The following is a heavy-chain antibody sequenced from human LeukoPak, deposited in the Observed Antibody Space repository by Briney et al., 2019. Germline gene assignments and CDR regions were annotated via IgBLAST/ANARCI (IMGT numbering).Heavy chain of an antibody. Sequence: SETLSLTCTVSGGSISSGSYYWSWIRQPAGKGLEWIGRIYTSGSTNYNPSLKSRVTISVDTSKNQFSLKLSSVTAADTAVYYCARMAYSGSYYGFDYWGQGTLVTVSS. D-gene: IGHD1-26*01. CDR1: GGSISSGSYY. CDR2: IYTSGST. V-gene: IGHV4-61*02. J-gene: IGHJ4*02. CDR3: ARMAYSGSYYGFDY.